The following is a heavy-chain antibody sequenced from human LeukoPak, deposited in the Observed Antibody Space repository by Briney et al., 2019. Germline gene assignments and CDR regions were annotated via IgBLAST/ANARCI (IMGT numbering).Heavy chain of an antibody. V-gene: IGHV4-61*02. D-gene: IGHD5-24*01. CDR2: IYTSGST. CDR1: GGSISSGGYY. J-gene: IGHJ3*02. CDR3: ARDSGWLQPTMHAFDI. Sequence: PSQTLSLTCTVSGGSISSGGYYWSWIRQPAGKGLEWIGRIYTSGSTNYNPSLKSRVTISVDTSKNQFSLKLSSVTAADTAVYYCARDSGWLQPTMHAFDIWGQGTMVTVSS.